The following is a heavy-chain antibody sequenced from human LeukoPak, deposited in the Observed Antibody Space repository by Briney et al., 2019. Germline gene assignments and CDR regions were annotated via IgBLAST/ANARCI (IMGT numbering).Heavy chain of an antibody. CDR3: AREQRDYYDSSGYYAGNWFDP. V-gene: IGHV1-69*05. CDR1: GGTFSSYA. CDR2: IIPIFGTA. J-gene: IGHJ5*02. D-gene: IGHD3-22*01. Sequence: SVKVSCKASGGTFSSYAISWVRQAPGQGLEWMGRIIPIFGTANYAQRFQGRVTITTDESTSTAYMELSSLRSEDTAVYYCAREQRDYYDSSGYYAGNWFDPWGQGTLVTVSS.